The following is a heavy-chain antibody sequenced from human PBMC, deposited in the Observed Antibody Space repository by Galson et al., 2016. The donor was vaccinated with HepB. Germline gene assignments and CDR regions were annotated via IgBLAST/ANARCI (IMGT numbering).Heavy chain of an antibody. CDR2: ISRDGGST. J-gene: IGHJ4*02. V-gene: IGHV3-64*02. CDR3: ARVSGGSKYADY. D-gene: IGHD1-26*01. CDR1: GFTFSGYE. Sequence: LRLSCAASGFTFSGYEMRWVRQAPGKGLEYVSGISRDGGSTYYGDSVKGRFTMSRDNSKNTLYLQMGSLRVEDMAMYYCARVSGGSKYADYWGQGTLVTVSS.